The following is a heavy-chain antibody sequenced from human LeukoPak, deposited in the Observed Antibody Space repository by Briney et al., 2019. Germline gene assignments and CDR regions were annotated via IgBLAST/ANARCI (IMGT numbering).Heavy chain of an antibody. CDR3: AKGRNWNRNPRTSNDAFDI. D-gene: IGHD1-1*01. V-gene: IGHV3-21*04. CDR1: AFTFSSYS. Sequence: PGGSLRLSCVASAFTFSSYSMNWVRQAPGKGLEWVSSISSSGSYIYYADSVKGRFTISRDNSKNTLYLQMNSLRAEDTAVYYCAKGRNWNRNPRTSNDAFDIWGQGTMVTVSS. CDR2: ISSSGSYI. J-gene: IGHJ3*02.